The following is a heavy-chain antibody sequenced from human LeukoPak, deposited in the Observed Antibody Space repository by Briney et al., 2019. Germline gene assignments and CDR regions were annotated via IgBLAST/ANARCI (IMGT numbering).Heavy chain of an antibody. D-gene: IGHD6-13*01. Sequence: KASETLSLTCTVSGGPIRSYYWSWMRQPPGKGLEWIGNIHYSESTNFNPSLKSRVAISVDTSKNQFSLNMRSVTAADPAGYYFARVSAAGMDLHFGRDVWGQGTTVLVSS. V-gene: IGHV4-59*01. CDR2: IHYSEST. CDR3: ARVSAAGMDLHFGRDV. J-gene: IGHJ6*02. CDR1: GGPIRSYY.